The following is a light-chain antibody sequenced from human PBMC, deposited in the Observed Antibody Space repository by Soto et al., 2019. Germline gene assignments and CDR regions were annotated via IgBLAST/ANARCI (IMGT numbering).Light chain of an antibody. CDR2: EVT. J-gene: IGLJ1*01. CDR1: SSDVGGYNY. CDR3: SSFTSVSTYV. Sequence: QSALTQPASVSGSPGQSITISCTGTSSDVGGYNYVSWYQQHPGQAPKVLIFEVTNRPSGVSERFSGSKSGFTASLTISGLQAEDESHYYCSSFTSVSTYVFGTGTQLTVL. V-gene: IGLV2-14*01.